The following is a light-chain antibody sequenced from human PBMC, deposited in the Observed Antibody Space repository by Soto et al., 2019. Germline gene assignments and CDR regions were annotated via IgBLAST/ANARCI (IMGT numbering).Light chain of an antibody. Sequence: EIVLTQSPGTLSLSPGERATLSCTSTQSISNSYLAWYQQKPGQAPRLLIYDASTRATDIPDRFSGSGSGTDFTLTISRLEAEDFAVYSCQQYGTFGQGTKVEIK. CDR1: QSISNSY. J-gene: IGKJ1*01. V-gene: IGKV3-20*01. CDR3: QQYGT. CDR2: DAS.